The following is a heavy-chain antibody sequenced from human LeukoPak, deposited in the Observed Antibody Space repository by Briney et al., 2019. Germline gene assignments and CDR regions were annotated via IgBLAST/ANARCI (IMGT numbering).Heavy chain of an antibody. J-gene: IGHJ6*02. V-gene: IGHV4-59*01. CDR3: ARSYDSRGYYFYGMDV. Sequence: PSETLSLTCTVSGGSISTYYWSWIRQPPGKGLGWVGYIYYSGSTSYNPSLKGRVTISLDTSKNQFSLKLTSATAADTAVYYCARSYDSRGYYFYGMDVWGLGTTVTVAS. D-gene: IGHD3-22*01. CDR2: IYYSGST. CDR1: GGSISTYY.